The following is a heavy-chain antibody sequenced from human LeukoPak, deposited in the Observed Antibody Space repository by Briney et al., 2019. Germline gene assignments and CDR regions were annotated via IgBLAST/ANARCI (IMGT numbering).Heavy chain of an antibody. Sequence: GGSLRLSCAASGFTFSRYWMSWVRQAPGKGLECVANIKEDGGEKYYVDSVKGRFTISRDNSRNTLYLQMNSLRAEDTAVYYCARLTGWDDYYSYMDVWGKGTTVTVSS. J-gene: IGHJ6*03. CDR2: IKEDGGEK. V-gene: IGHV3-7*01. CDR1: GFTFSRYW. CDR3: ARLTGWDDYYSYMDV. D-gene: IGHD6-19*01.